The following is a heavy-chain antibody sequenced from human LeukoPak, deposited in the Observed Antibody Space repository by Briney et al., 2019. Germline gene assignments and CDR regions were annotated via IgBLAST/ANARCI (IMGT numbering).Heavy chain of an antibody. D-gene: IGHD6-13*01. V-gene: IGHV3-23*01. Sequence: GGSLRLSCAASGFTFSSYAMSWVRQAPGKGLEWVSAISGSGGSTYYADSVKGRFTISRDNSKNTLYLQMNSLRAGDTAVYYCAKDHSSSWYGYFDYWGQGTLVTVSS. J-gene: IGHJ4*02. CDR2: ISGSGGST. CDR1: GFTFSSYA. CDR3: AKDHSSSWYGYFDY.